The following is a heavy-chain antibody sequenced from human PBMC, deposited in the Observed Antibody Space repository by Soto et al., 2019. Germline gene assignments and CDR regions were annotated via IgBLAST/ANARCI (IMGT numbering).Heavy chain of an antibody. CDR1: GYTFTGYY. D-gene: IGHD5-18*01. CDR3: AHSADTVVMDV. Sequence: GASVKVSCKASGYTFTGYYMHWVRQAPGQGLEWMGWINPNSGGTNYAQKFQGWVTITKDTSKNQVVLTMTNMDPVDTATYYCAHSADTVVMDVWGKGTTVTVSS. J-gene: IGHJ6*04. CDR2: INPNSGGT. V-gene: IGHV1-2*04.